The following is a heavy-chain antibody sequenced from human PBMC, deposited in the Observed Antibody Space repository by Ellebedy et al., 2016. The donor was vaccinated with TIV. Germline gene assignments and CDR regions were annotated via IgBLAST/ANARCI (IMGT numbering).Heavy chain of an antibody. CDR1: GFTFTTYT. V-gene: IGHV3-7*01. CDR2: IKQDESEI. Sequence: GESLKISCAASGFTFTTYTMNWVRQAPGKGLEWGANIKQDESEINYVDSVKGRFIISRDNAKNSVYLQMNSLRAEDTAMYFCTRDNWGPDYWGQGTLVTVSS. D-gene: IGHD3-16*01. J-gene: IGHJ4*02. CDR3: TRDNWGPDY.